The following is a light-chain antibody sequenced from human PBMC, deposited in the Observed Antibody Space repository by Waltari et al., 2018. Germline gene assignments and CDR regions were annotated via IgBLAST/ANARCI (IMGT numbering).Light chain of an antibody. V-gene: IGKV1-9*01. J-gene: IGKJ4*01. CDR3: QQYDSWPQT. CDR2: GAS. CDR1: QGISSY. Sequence: DIQLTQSPSFLSASVGDRVTITCRASQGISSYLAWYQQKPGKAPKPLIYGASTLQSGVPSRFSGSGSGTEFTLTISSLQSEDFAVYYCQQYDSWPQTFGGGTKVEIK.